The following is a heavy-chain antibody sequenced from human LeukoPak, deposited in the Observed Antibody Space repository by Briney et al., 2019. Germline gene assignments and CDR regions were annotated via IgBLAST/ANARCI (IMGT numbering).Heavy chain of an antibody. Sequence: PSETLSLTCAISGGSIPSYYWSWIRQTPGKGLEWIGYLLYSGSTNYNPSLKSRVTMSIDTSKNQFSLKLRSVTAADTAVYYCARGAYSNYLSVGYWGQGMLVTFSS. D-gene: IGHD4-11*01. J-gene: IGHJ4*02. V-gene: IGHV4-59*01. CDR3: ARGAYSNYLSVGY. CDR2: LLYSGST. CDR1: GGSIPSYY.